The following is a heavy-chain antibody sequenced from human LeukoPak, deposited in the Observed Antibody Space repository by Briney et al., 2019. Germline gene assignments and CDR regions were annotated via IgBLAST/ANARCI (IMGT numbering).Heavy chain of an antibody. J-gene: IGHJ1*01. CDR2: ISSSSSSI. CDR3: AKDSGSYSRRAEYFQH. D-gene: IGHD1-26*01. CDR1: GFTFSSCS. Sequence: AGGSLRLSCAASGFTFSSCSMNWVRQAPGKGLEWVSSISSSSSSIYYADSVKGRFTISRDNAKNSLYLQMNSLRAEDTAVYYCAKDSGSYSRRAEYFQHWGQGTLVTVSS. V-gene: IGHV3-21*01.